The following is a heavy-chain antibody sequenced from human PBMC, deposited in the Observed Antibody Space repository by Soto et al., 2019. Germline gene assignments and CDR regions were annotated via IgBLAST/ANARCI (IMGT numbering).Heavy chain of an antibody. CDR3: ATMGATMIVVHPHDAFDI. CDR2: IYYSGST. Sequence: QVQLQESGPGLVKPSQTLSLTCTVSGGSISSGDYYWSWIRQPPGKGLEWIGYIYYSGSTYYNPPPKSRVPTSVAPSKNQFSLQLSSVTAAYTAVYYCATMGATMIVVHPHDAFDIWGQGTMVTVSS. V-gene: IGHV4-30-4*01. D-gene: IGHD3-22*01. CDR1: GGSISSGDYY. J-gene: IGHJ3*02.